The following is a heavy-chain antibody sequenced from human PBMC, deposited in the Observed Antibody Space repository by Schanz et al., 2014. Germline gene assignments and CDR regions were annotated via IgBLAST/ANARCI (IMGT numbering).Heavy chain of an antibody. CDR1: GFTFSDYS. CDR3: AKDQLANYRGSGYNWFDP. D-gene: IGHD3-10*01. J-gene: IGHJ5*02. CDR2: IRDDGTYQ. Sequence: VHLVESGGGLVKPGGSLRLSCGASGFTFSDYSMNWVRQAPGKGLEWVAFIRDDGTYQNYADSIKGRFTVSRDNSKNTLYLQMNSLRADDTAVYYCAKDQLANYRGSGYNWFDPWGQGTLVTVSS. V-gene: IGHV3-30*02.